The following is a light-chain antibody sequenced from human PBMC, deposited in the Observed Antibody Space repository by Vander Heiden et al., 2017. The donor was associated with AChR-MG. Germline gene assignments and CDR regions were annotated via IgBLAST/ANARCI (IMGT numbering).Light chain of an antibody. CDR1: QSDSYNS. Sequence: EIVLTQSPGTLSLSPGERATLPCRASQSDSYNSLVWYQQKPGQAPRLLIYGASSRATGIPDRFSGNGCGTEFTLTVTRMEPEDFAVYYCQRYGGSQGYIYGPGTKLEL. CDR2: GAS. CDR3: QRYGGSQGYI. V-gene: IGKV3-20*01. J-gene: IGKJ2*01.